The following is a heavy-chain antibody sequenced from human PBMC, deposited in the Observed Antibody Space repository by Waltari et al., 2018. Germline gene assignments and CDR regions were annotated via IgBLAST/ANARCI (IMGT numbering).Heavy chain of an antibody. V-gene: IGHV4-59*01. CDR1: GGSISGFY. D-gene: IGHD2-21*02. CDR3: ARGGGGDWEWFDP. J-gene: IGHJ5*02. CDR2: IYYTGST. Sequence: QVQLQESTPSLLKPSETRSLLCTVPGGSISGFYWSWVRQPPGKGLDWIGYIYYTGSTNFNPSLKSRVTMSVDTSKNQFSLKLSSVTAADTAFYYCARGGGGDWEWFDPWGQGTLVTVSS.